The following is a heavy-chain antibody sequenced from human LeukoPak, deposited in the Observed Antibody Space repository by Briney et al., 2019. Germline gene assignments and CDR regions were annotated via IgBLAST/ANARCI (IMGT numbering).Heavy chain of an antibody. Sequence: RPSETLSLTCAVSGGPISGYYWNWIRQPPGKGLEWIGYIYSTGSTNYNPSLKSRVTISLDTSKNQFSLNLTSVTAADAAVYYCARRTVVVPAALDALDIWAQGTMVTVSS. J-gene: IGHJ3*02. V-gene: IGHV4-4*09. CDR2: IYSTGST. CDR1: GGPISGYY. CDR3: ARRTVVVPAALDALDI. D-gene: IGHD2-2*01.